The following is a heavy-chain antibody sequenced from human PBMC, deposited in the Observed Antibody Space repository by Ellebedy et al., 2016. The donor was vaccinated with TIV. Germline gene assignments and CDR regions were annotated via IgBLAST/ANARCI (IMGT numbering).Heavy chain of an antibody. CDR1: GFTFTQYW. Sequence: GESLKISCAASGFTFTQYWLHWVRQAPGKGPVWVSRINSDGSSTTYADSVKGRFTISRDNAKHTLYLQMNSLRAEDTAVYYCARAGSSGWEAYFDLWGRGTLVTVSS. CDR3: ARAGSSGWEAYFDL. J-gene: IGHJ2*01. CDR2: INSDGSST. D-gene: IGHD6-19*01. V-gene: IGHV3-74*01.